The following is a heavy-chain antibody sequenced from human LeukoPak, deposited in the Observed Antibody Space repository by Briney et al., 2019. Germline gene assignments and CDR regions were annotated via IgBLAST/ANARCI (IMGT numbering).Heavy chain of an antibody. J-gene: IGHJ4*02. CDR3: ARTGGSYFDY. D-gene: IGHD1-14*01. CDR2: IFYSGST. V-gene: IGHV4-59*01. CDR1: GGSITSYY. Sequence: PSETLSLSCTVSGGSITSYYWSWIRQPPGKGLEWIGYIFYSGSTNYNPSLKSRVTISVDTSKNQFSLKLSSVTAADTAVYYCARTGGSYFDYWGQGTLVTVSS.